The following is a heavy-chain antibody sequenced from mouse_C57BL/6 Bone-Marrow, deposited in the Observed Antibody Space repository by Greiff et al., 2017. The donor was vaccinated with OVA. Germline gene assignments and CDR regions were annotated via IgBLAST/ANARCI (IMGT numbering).Heavy chain of an antibody. CDR3: ARKRKNYTYFDY. CDR2: IHPNSGST. J-gene: IGHJ2*01. D-gene: IGHD2-12*01. V-gene: IGHV1-64*01. Sequence: QVQLQQSGAELVKPGASVTLSCKASGYTFTSYWMHWVKQRPGQGLEWIGMIHPNSGSTNYNEQFKSQATLTGDKSSNTAYMQLSSLTSEDSAVYYCARKRKNYTYFDYWGQGTTLTVSS. CDR1: GYTFTSYW.